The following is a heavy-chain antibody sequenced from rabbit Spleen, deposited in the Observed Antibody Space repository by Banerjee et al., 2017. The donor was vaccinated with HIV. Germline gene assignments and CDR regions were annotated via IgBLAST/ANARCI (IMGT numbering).Heavy chain of an antibody. V-gene: IGHV1S40*01. CDR3: ARDTGTSFSTYGMDL. CDR1: GVSFSNNQY. J-gene: IGHJ6*01. D-gene: IGHD7-1*01. Sequence: QSLEESGGDLVKPGASLTLTCTASGVSFSNNQYMCWVRQAPGKGLEWIACSYAGSSGSTYSAIWAKGRFTISKSSSTTVTLQMTSLTAADTATYFCARDTGTSFSTYGMDLWGPGTLVTVS. CDR2: SYAGSSGST.